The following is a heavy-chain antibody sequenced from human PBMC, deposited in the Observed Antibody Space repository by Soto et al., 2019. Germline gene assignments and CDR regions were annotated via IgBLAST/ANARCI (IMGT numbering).Heavy chain of an antibody. D-gene: IGHD3-9*01. CDR1: RYTLTELS. CDR2: FDPEDGET. CDR3: ATELSHYDILTGYFPYFDY. Sequence: QVQLVQSGAEVKKPGASVKVSCKVSRYTLTELSMHWVRQAPGKGLEWMGGFDPEDGETIYAQKFQGRVTMTEDTSTDTAYMELSSLRSEDTAVYYCATELSHYDILTGYFPYFDYWGQGTLVTVSS. J-gene: IGHJ4*02. V-gene: IGHV1-24*01.